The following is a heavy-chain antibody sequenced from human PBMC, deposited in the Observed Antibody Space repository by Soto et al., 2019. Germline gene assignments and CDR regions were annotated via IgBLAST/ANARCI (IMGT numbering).Heavy chain of an antibody. CDR3: ARLVYDTRLNYMYFDF. CDR2: IFHDGTA. J-gene: IGHJ4*02. Sequence: SETLSLTCAVSGVSISSGNWWTWVRQSPQRGLEYIGEIFHDGTANYYPSFERRVAISVDTPKNQFSLKLTSVTAADTAIYFCARLVYDTRLNYMYFDFWGQGTLVTVSS. D-gene: IGHD3-10*01. V-gene: IGHV4-4*02. CDR1: GVSISSGNW.